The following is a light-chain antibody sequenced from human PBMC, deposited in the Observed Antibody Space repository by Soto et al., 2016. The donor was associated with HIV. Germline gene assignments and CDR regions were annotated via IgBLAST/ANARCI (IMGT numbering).Light chain of an antibody. CDR1: QSIGRF. Sequence: DIQMTQSPSSLSASVGDRVTITCRASQSIGRFLNWYQQISGKAPNLLIYDASTLQSGVPSRFSGSGSGTDFTLTITCLQSEDFATYYCQQYYSYPWTFGQGTKVEIK. V-gene: IGKV1-39*01. J-gene: IGKJ1*01. CDR3: QQYYSYPWT. CDR2: DAS.